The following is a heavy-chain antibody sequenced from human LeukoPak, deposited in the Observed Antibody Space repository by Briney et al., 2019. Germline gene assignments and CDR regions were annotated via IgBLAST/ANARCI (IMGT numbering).Heavy chain of an antibody. CDR1: GGSISSSSYY. D-gene: IGHD3-9*01. CDR3: AKSFTDYDILTGYYPIQYYYYMDV. V-gene: IGHV4-39*07. Sequence: SETLSLTCTVSGGSISSSSYYWGWIRQPPGKGLEWIGSIYYSGSTYYNPSLKSRATISVDTSKNQFSLKLSSVTAADTAVYYCAKSFTDYDILTGYYPIQYYYYMDVWGKGTTVTVSS. J-gene: IGHJ6*03. CDR2: IYYSGST.